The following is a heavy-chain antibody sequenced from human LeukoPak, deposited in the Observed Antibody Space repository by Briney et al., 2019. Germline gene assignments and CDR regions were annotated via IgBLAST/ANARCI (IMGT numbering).Heavy chain of an antibody. J-gene: IGHJ4*02. CDR1: GGSISSYY. Sequence: TPSETLSLTCTVSGGSISSYYWGWIRQPPGKGLEWIGSIYYSGSTYYNPSLKSRVTISVDTSKNQFSLKLSSVTAADTAVYYCARDHIAVAGNFDYWGQGTLVTVSS. D-gene: IGHD6-19*01. V-gene: IGHV4-39*07. CDR2: IYYSGST. CDR3: ARDHIAVAGNFDY.